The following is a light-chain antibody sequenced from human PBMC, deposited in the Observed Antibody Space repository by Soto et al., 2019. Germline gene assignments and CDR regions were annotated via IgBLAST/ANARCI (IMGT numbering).Light chain of an antibody. CDR1: QDISYY. V-gene: IGKV1-9*01. Sequence: IQLTQSPSSLSASVGDRVTITCRASQDISYYLAWYQQKPGTAPKLLIYVASTLQRGVPSRFSGSGSGTDFTLTISTLQPEDFATYYCQQFNTSPFTFGPGTKVDIK. CDR3: QQFNTSPFT. CDR2: VAS. J-gene: IGKJ3*01.